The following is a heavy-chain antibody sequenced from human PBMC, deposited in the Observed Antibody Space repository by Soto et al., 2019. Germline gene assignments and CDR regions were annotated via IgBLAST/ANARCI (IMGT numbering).Heavy chain of an antibody. Sequence: SETLSLICTVSGGSISSYYWSWIRQPPGKGLEWIGYIYYSGSTNYNPSLKSRVTISVDTSKNQFSLKLSSVTAADTAVYYCAIYCSGGSCYRTRDAFDIWGQGTMVTVS. CDR3: AIYCSGGSCYRTRDAFDI. CDR1: GGSISSYY. D-gene: IGHD2-15*01. J-gene: IGHJ3*02. V-gene: IGHV4-59*08. CDR2: IYYSGST.